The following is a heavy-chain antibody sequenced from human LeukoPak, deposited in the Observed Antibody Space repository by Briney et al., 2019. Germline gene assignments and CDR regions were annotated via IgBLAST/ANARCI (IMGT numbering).Heavy chain of an antibody. CDR3: AREGIAVAAGDY. Sequence: PGGSLRLSCAASGFTFSSYGMHWVRQAPGKGLEWVAVIWYDGSNKYYADSVKGRFTISRDNSKNTLYLQMNGLRAEDTAVYYCAREGIAVAAGDYWGQGTLVTVSS. J-gene: IGHJ4*02. D-gene: IGHD6-19*01. CDR2: IWYDGSNK. CDR1: GFTFSSYG. V-gene: IGHV3-33*01.